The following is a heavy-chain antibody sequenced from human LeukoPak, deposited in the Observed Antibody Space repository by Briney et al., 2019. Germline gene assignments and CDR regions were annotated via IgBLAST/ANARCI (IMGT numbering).Heavy chain of an antibody. J-gene: IGHJ4*02. CDR2: IIPIFGTA. CDR3: ARDENYGIFFNVDY. D-gene: IGHD4-17*01. V-gene: IGHV1-69*13. CDR1: GGTFSSYA. Sequence: SVKVSCKASGGTFSSYAISWVRQAPGQGLEWMGGIIPIFGTANYAQKFQGRVTITADESTSTAYMELSSLRSEDTAVYYCARDENYGIFFNVDYWGQGTLVTVSS.